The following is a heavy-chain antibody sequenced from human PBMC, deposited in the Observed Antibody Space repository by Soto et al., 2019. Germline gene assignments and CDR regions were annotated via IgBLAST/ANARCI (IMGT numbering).Heavy chain of an antibody. CDR1: GDSISYYY. J-gene: IGHJ6*02. D-gene: IGHD2-2*01. CDR2: IYYTGIT. CDR3: ASLPASQYYLGVDV. Sequence: PSETLSLTCTVSGDSISYYYLNWIRQPPGKGLEWIAHIYYTGITSYNPSLKSRVTISVDTSRNQISLKLGSVTAADTAVYYCASLPASQYYLGVDVWVQGTTVTVSS. V-gene: IGHV4-59*01.